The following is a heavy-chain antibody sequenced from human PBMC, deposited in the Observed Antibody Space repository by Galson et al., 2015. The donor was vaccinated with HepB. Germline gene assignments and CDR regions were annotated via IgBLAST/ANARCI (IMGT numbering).Heavy chain of an antibody. CDR2: TYYRAKWYS. CDR3: ARVHGTIYFYAMDV. V-gene: IGHV6-1*01. D-gene: IGHD1-1*01. Sequence: CAISGDSVSNNNAAWNWIRQSPSRGPEWLGRTYYRAKWYSDYAPSVRSRITINPDTSLNQISLQLSSVTPEDTAMYYCARVHGTIYFYAMDVWGQGTTVTVSS. CDR1: GDSVSNNNAA. J-gene: IGHJ6*02.